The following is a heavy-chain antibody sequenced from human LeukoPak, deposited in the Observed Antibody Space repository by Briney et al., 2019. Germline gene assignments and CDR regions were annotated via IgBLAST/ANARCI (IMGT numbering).Heavy chain of an antibody. V-gene: IGHV3-74*01. CDR3: ARHNSGSSFDY. CDR1: GFTFSSYW. D-gene: IGHD1-26*01. Sequence: GGSLRLSCAASGFTFSSYWMHWVRQAPGKGLVWVSRINSDGSSTNYADSVKGRFTISRDNAKNTLYLQMNSLRAEDTAVYYCARHNSGSSFDYWGQGTLVTVSS. J-gene: IGHJ4*02. CDR2: INSDGSST.